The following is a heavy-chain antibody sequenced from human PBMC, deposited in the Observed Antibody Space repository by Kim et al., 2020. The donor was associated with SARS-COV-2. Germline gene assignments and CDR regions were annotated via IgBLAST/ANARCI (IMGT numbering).Heavy chain of an antibody. V-gene: IGHV3-53*01. D-gene: IGHD5-12*01. CDR2: IYSGGST. CDR3: ASPIVATTWYYFDY. Sequence: GGSLRLSCAASGFTVSSNYMSWVRQAPGKGLEWVSVIYSGGSTYYADSVEGRFTISRDNSKNTLYLQMNSLRAEDTAVYYCASPIVATTWYYFDYWGQGTLVTLSS. CDR1: GFTVSSNY. J-gene: IGHJ4*02.